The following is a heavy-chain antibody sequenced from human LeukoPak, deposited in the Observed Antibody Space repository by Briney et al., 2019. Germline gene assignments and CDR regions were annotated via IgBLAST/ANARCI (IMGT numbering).Heavy chain of an antibody. CDR2: VYYSGST. J-gene: IGHJ5*02. V-gene: IGHV4-39*01. CDR1: GDSITSGAFY. D-gene: IGHD4/OR15-4a*01. CDR3: ARRDYAAWFDP. Sequence: SETLSLTCNASGDSITSGAFYWAWIRQSPGKGLEWIGNVYYSGSTQYNPSLRGRVSISMPKTKNQFSLNLNSVSVTDTAIYYCARRDYAAWFDPWGQGTLVTVSS.